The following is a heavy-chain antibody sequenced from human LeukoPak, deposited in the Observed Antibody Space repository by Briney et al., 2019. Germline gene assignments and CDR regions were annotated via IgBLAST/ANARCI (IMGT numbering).Heavy chain of an antibody. V-gene: IGHV1-69*04. D-gene: IGHD3-3*01. Sequence: GASVKVSCKASGGTFSSYAISWVRQAPGQGLEWMGRIIPILGIANYAQKFQGRVTITADKSTSTAYMELSSLRSEDTAVYYCARASGFVPFFYYYYGMDVWGQGTTVTVSS. J-gene: IGHJ6*02. CDR2: IIPILGIA. CDR3: ARASGFVPFFYYYYGMDV. CDR1: GGTFSSYA.